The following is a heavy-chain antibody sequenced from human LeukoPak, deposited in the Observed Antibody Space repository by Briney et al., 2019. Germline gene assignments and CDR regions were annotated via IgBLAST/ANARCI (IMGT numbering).Heavy chain of an antibody. Sequence: SSETLSLTCTVSGGSISSSSYYWGWIRLPPGKGLEWIGSIYYSGSTYYNPSLKSRVTISVDTSKNQFSLKLSSVTAADTAVYYCATLGSGWFGEPIHSQHWGQGTLVTVSS. CDR3: ATLGSGWFGEPIHSQH. CDR1: GGSISSSSYY. J-gene: IGHJ1*01. V-gene: IGHV4-39*07. CDR2: IYYSGST. D-gene: IGHD3-10*01.